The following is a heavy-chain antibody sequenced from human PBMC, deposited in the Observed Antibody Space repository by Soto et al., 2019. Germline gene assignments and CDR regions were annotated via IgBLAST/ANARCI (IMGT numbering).Heavy chain of an antibody. CDR2: IIPLFGTA. V-gene: IGHV1-69*01. D-gene: IGHD6-13*01. J-gene: IGHJ6*02. CDR3: AGGFIAAAGIAYYYYAMDV. Sequence: QVQLVQSGAEVKKPGSSVKVSCKASGGTFSNHAISWVRQAPGQGLEWMGGIIPLFGTANYAQKFQGRVTITADEATSAAYRELSSLRSEDPALYYCAGGFIAAAGIAYYYYAMDVWGQGTTVTVSS. CDR1: GGTFSNHA.